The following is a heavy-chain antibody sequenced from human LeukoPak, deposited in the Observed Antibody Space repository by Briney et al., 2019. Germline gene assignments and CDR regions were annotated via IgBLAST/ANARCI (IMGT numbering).Heavy chain of an antibody. CDR3: ARVGGRGIDY. CDR2: TGSIGSTI. CDR1: GFSFNIYS. Sequence: PGGSLRLSCSASGFSFNIYSMSWVRQSPGKGLEWIAYTGSIGSTIHYADSVKGRFTISRDNAKKSLYLQMDTLRGDDTAVYYCARVGGRGIDYWGQGSPVSVSS. V-gene: IGHV3-48*01. J-gene: IGHJ4*02.